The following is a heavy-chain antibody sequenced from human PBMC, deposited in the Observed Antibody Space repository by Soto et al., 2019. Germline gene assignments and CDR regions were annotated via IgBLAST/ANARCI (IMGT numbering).Heavy chain of an antibody. D-gene: IGHD4-17*01. Sequence: QVQLVESGGGVVQPGRSLRLSCAASGFTFSSYGMHWVRQAPGKGLEWVAVISYDGSNKYYADSVKGRFTISRDNSKNTLYLQMNSLRAEDTAVYYCAKDDGDYEYYFDYWGQGTLVTVSS. V-gene: IGHV3-30*18. CDR1: GFTFSSYG. J-gene: IGHJ4*02. CDR2: ISYDGSNK. CDR3: AKDDGDYEYYFDY.